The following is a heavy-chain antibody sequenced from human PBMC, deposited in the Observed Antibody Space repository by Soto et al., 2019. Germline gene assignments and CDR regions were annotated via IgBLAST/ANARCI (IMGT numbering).Heavy chain of an antibody. CDR1: GYSFAGYW. Sequence: PGASLKISCKGSGYSFAGYWITWVRQKPGKGLEWMGRIDPSDSQTYYSPSFRGHVTISVTKSITTVFLQWSSMRASDTAMSYCAKRGEETGRNLDCWGQGSGVTGAS. CDR3: AKRGEETGRNLDC. J-gene: IGHJ4*02. D-gene: IGHD3-10*01. V-gene: IGHV5-10-1*01. CDR2: IDPSDSQT.